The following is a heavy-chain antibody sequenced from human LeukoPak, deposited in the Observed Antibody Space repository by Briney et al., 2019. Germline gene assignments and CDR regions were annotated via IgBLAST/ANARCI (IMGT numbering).Heavy chain of an antibody. CDR1: GGPFSSYA. D-gene: IGHD2-2*02. CDR2: NIPIFGTA. CDR3: ARGGSFCSSTSCYITTFDY. V-gene: IGHV1-69*01. Sequence: SVKVSCRASGGPFSSYAISWVRQAPGQGLEWMGGNIPIFGTANYAQKFQGRVTITADESTSTAYMELSSLRSEDTAVYYCARGGSFCSSTSCYITTFDYWGQGTLVTVSS. J-gene: IGHJ4*02.